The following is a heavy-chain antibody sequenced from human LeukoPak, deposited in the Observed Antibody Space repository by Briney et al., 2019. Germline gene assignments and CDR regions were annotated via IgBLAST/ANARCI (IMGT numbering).Heavy chain of an antibody. CDR3: AREEGSGCYDS. Sequence: GASVKASCKASGYTFTGYYMHWVRQAPGQGLEWMGWINTNSGGTNYAQKFQGRVTMTRDTSITTAYMELSRLRSDDTAVYYCAREEGSGCYDSWGQGTRLTVSS. CDR1: GYTFTGYY. J-gene: IGHJ4*02. V-gene: IGHV1-2*02. D-gene: IGHD6-19*01. CDR2: INTNSGGT.